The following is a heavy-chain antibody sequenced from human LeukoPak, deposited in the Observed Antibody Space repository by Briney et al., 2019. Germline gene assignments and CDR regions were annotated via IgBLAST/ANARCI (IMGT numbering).Heavy chain of an antibody. Sequence: GGSLRLSCAASGFTFSSYEVNWVRQAPGKGLEWVSYISSSGSTIYYADSVKGRFTISRDNAKNSLYLQMNSLRAEDTAVYYCAGTMVRGDYWGQGTLVTVSS. CDR1: GFTFSSYE. CDR3: AGTMVRGDY. D-gene: IGHD3-10*01. J-gene: IGHJ4*02. CDR2: ISSSGSTI. V-gene: IGHV3-48*03.